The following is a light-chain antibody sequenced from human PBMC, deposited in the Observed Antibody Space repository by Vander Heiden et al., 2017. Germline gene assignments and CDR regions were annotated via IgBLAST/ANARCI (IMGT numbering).Light chain of an antibody. V-gene: IGLV1-40*01. J-gene: IGLJ3*02. CDR3: QSYDSSLSGWV. CDR1: SSNSGAGYD. Sequence: SVLTQPPSVSGAPGQRLTIPCTGSSSNSGAGYDVHWYQQLPGTAPKLLIYGNSNRPSGVPDRFSGSKSGTSASLAITGLQAEDEADYYCQSYDSSLSGWVFGGGTKLTVL. CDR2: GNS.